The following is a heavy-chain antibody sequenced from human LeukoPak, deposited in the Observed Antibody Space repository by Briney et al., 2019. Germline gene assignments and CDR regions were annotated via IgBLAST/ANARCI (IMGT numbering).Heavy chain of an antibody. CDR1: ESAFSSYE. D-gene: IGHD6-19*01. Sequence: TGGSLRLSCTTYESAFSSYEMNWIRQAPGKGLEWVSYISNTGNTIYYTDSVKGRFTISRDNAKNSLCLQMNSLRDEDAALYYSAGGLGSGWRYWGQGTAVTVSS. CDR3: AGGLGSGWRY. CDR2: ISNTGNTI. J-gene: IGHJ4*02. V-gene: IGHV3-48*03.